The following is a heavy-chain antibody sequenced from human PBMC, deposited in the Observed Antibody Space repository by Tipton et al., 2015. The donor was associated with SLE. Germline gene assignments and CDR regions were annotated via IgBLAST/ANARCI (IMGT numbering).Heavy chain of an antibody. CDR3: ATLLDCSSTICWLPQLCI. CDR2: KTNSRCHI. D-gene: IGHD2-2*01. Sequence: SLRLSCAASGFTFTTYTSTKVFPAPYTDLQAHATKTNSRCHISHADSEKGRFTISRDNAKNSLYLQMNSLRAEDTVVYYCATLLDCSSTICWLPQLCIWGRGPLVT. CDR1: GFTFTTYT. J-gene: IGHJ1*01. V-gene: IGHV3-21*01.